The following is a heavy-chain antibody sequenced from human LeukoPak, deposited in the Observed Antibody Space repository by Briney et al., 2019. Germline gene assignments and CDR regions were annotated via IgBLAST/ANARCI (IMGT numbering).Heavy chain of an antibody. CDR2: IYYSGST. CDR3: ARHLRTGTGDDWFDP. V-gene: IGHV4-39*01. D-gene: IGHD1-7*01. Sequence: PSETLSLTCTVSGGSISSSSYYWGWIRQPPGKGLEWIGSIYYSGSTYYNPSLKSRVTISVDTSKNQFSLKLSSVTAADTAVYYCARHLRTGTGDDWFDPWGQGTLVTVSS. J-gene: IGHJ5*02. CDR1: GGSISSSSYY.